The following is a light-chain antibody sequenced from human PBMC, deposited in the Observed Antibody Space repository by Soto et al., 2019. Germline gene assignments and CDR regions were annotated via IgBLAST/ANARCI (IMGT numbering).Light chain of an antibody. J-gene: IGKJ2*01. V-gene: IGKV1-39*01. CDR2: STS. CDR3: QQSHFTPFT. Sequence: DVQLTQSPSSLFASVGDRVTITCRASQTIYNYLNWYQHIPGKAPKLLISSTSTLQSGAPSRFSGSGSGTDFSLTISSLLPEDSATYYCQQSHFTPFTFGQGTKLQIK. CDR1: QTIYNY.